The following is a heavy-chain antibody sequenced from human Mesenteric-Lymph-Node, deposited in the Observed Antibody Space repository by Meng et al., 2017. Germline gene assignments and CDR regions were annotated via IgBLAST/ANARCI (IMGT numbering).Heavy chain of an antibody. Sequence: QESGPGLVQPSPTLSLTCTVSGGSIRSGGYYWSWIRQHPGKGLEWIGYIYYSGSTYYNPSLKSRVTISVDTSKNQFSLKLSSVTAADTAVYYCARGPSRWLQFSFDYWGQGTLVTVSS. CDR1: GGSIRSGGYY. V-gene: IGHV4-31*03. J-gene: IGHJ4*02. CDR2: IYYSGST. D-gene: IGHD5-24*01. CDR3: ARGPSRWLQFSFDY.